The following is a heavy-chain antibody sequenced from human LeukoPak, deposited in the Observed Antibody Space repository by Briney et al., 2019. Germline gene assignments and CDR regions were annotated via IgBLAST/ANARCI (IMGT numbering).Heavy chain of an antibody. CDR2: IKEDGSEK. D-gene: IGHD3-22*01. CDR1: GFTFSSYA. Sequence: PGGSLRLSCAASGFTFSSYAMHWVRQAPGKGLEWVANIKEDGSEKYYVDSVKGRFTISRDNAKNSLSLQVNSLRAEDTAVYYCARSSSGYYEDYWGQGTLVTVSS. J-gene: IGHJ4*02. CDR3: ARSSSGYYEDY. V-gene: IGHV3-7*01.